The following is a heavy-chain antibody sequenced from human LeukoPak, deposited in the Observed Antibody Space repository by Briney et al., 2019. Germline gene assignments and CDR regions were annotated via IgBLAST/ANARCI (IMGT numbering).Heavy chain of an antibody. CDR1: GGSISSYY. D-gene: IGHD3-9*01. CDR2: IYYSGST. CDR3: AKDSIRYFDWLPPGWFDP. J-gene: IGHJ5*02. V-gene: IGHV4-59*12. Sequence: SETLSLTCTVSGGSISSYYWSWIRQPPGKGLEWIGYIYYSGSTYYSPSLKSRVTISVDRSKNQFSLTLSSVTAADTAVYYCAKDSIRYFDWLPPGWFDPWGQGTLVTVSS.